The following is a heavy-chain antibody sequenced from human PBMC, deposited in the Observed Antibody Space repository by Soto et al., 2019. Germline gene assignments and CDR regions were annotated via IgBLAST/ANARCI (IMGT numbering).Heavy chain of an antibody. Sequence: GGSLRLSCTVSGFTFSNAWMTWVRQAPGKGLEWVGRIKSKTDDGTTDYAAPVKGRFTISRDDSRNTLYLQMNSLKTEDTAVYYCSKYPSPWRYYYYYGLDVWCQGTMVTVSS. V-gene: IGHV3-15*01. CDR1: GFTFSNAW. CDR2: IKSKTDDGTT. J-gene: IGHJ6*02. CDR3: SKYPSPWRYYYYYGLDV.